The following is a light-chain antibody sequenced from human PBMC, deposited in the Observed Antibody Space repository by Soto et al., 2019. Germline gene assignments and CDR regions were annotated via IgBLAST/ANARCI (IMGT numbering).Light chain of an antibody. CDR3: CSYAGGGSYA. J-gene: IGLJ1*01. V-gene: IGLV2-23*02. CDR2: EVT. Sequence: SALTQPASVSVSPGQSITISCTGTDSDVGSYDLVSWYQHHPGKAPKVMIYEVTKRPSGVSNRFSGSKSGNTASLTISGLQAEDEADYYCCSYAGGGSYAFGGGTKLTVL. CDR1: DSDVGSYDL.